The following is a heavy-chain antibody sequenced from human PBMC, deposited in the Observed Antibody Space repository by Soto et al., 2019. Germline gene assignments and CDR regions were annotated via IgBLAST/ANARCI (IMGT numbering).Heavy chain of an antibody. Sequence: QVQLVQSGAEVKKTGDSVKVSCKASGYTFIGYYLHWVRQAPGQGLEWMGWINPNTGGTNLAQKFQGRVAMPRNTSIRTAYMELTWLRSDDTAVYYCAKDSYYDVLTGYSKNAVDVWGQGTMVSVSS. CDR3: AKDSYYDVLTGYSKNAVDV. CDR2: INPNTGGT. J-gene: IGHJ3*01. V-gene: IGHV1-2*02. D-gene: IGHD3-9*01. CDR1: GYTFIGYY.